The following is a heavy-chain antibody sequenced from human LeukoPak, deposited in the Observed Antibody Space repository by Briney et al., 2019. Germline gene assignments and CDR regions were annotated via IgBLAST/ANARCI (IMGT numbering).Heavy chain of an antibody. CDR2: INRDGRST. D-gene: IGHD6-19*01. V-gene: IGHV3-74*01. J-gene: IGHJ4*02. CDR3: ARDRYSSGWFGY. Sequence: GGSLRLSCAASGFTFSNSWMHWVRQAPGKGLVWVSRINRDGRSTVYADSVKGRFTISRDNAKNTLYLQMNSLRDEDTAVYYCARDRYSSGWFGYWGQGTLVTVSS. CDR1: GFTFSNSW.